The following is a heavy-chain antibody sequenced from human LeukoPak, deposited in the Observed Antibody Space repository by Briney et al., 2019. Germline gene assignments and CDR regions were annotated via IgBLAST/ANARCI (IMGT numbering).Heavy chain of an antibody. CDR3: ATLCSGGFCYVDY. D-gene: IGHD2-15*01. CDR2: FVPSVDVA. Sequence: ASVKVSCKASGGTFPNYDISWVRQAPGQGLEWMGRFVPSVDVANYSPKFRGRVTITADKSTTTVFMELSSLRSEDTAVYYCATLCSGGFCYVDYWGQGILVTVSS. V-gene: IGHV1-69*04. CDR1: GGTFPNYD. J-gene: IGHJ4*02.